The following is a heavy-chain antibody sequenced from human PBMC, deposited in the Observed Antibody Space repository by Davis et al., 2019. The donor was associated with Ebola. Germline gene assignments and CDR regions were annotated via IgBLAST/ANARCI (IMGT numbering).Heavy chain of an antibody. V-gene: IGHV4-34*12. Sequence: SETLSLTCAVYGGSFSGNYCTWVRKSPGTGLEWIGEVIDSGNRNYTQSLKGRVSVSVATSKNQFSLRLTSVTAADTAVYYCARTTRGSGRFLDYWGQGTLVTVSS. CDR1: GGSFSGNY. CDR2: VIDSGNR. D-gene: IGHD2-15*01. CDR3: ARTTRGSGRFLDY. J-gene: IGHJ4*02.